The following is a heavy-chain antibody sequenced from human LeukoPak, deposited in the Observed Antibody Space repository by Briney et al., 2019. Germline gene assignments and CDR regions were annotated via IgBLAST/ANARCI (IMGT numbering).Heavy chain of an antibody. CDR1: GGSISSYY. CDR3: ARVRGYDFWSGQANDAFDI. Sequence: ASETLSLTCTVSGGSISSYYWSWIRQPAGKGLEWIGRIYTSGSTNYNPSLKSRVTMSVDTSKNQFSLKLSPVTAADTAVYYCARVRGYDFWSGQANDAFDIWGQGTMVTVSS. J-gene: IGHJ3*02. CDR2: IYTSGST. D-gene: IGHD3-3*01. V-gene: IGHV4-4*07.